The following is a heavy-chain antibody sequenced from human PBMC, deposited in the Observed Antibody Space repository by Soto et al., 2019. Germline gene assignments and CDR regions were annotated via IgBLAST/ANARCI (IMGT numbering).Heavy chain of an antibody. CDR3: ARKKASFYGPHYFHY. J-gene: IGHJ4*02. CDR2: IYYSGNT. D-gene: IGHD3-10*01. V-gene: IGHV4-31*03. Sequence: QVQLQESGPGLVKPSQTLSLTCTVSGGSVSSGGYYWSWIRQHPGKGLEWIGYIYYSGNTFYNPSLTTRVTTSADTSTNQSSLKLSSVTPADTAVYYCARKKASFYGPHYFHYWGQGTRVTVSS. CDR1: GGSVSSGGYY.